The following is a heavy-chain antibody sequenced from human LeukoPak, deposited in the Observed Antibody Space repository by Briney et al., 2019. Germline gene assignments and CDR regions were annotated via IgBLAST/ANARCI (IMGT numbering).Heavy chain of an antibody. D-gene: IGHD5-12*01. CDR2: INPNSGGT. V-gene: IGHV1-2*02. Sequence: VASVKVSCKASGYTFTGYYMHWVRQAPGQGLELMGWINPNSGGTNYAQKFQGRVTMTRDTSISTAHMELSRLRSDDTAVYYCAITRGYSGYGIFDYWGQGTLVTVSS. J-gene: IGHJ4*02. CDR3: AITRGYSGYGIFDY. CDR1: GYTFTGYY.